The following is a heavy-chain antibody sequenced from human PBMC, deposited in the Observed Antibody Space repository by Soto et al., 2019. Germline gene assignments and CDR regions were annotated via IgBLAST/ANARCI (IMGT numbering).Heavy chain of an antibody. CDR2: ISLSSSYT. V-gene: IGHV3-21*01. D-gene: IGHD3-3*01. CDR3: ARPIFGSVMDV. Sequence: GGSLRLSCEASGFTFNSHTMHWVRQAPGMRPEWISSISLSSSYTYYAESVKGRFTISRDNAKNSLFLQMNSLAVEDTAVYYCARPIFGSVMDVWGRGTTVTGSS. J-gene: IGHJ6*02. CDR1: GFTFNSHT.